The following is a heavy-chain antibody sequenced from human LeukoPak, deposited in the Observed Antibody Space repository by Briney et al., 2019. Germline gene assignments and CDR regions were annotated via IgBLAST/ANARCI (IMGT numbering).Heavy chain of an antibody. J-gene: IGHJ5*02. V-gene: IGHV3-30-3*02. CDR1: GFTFSPHA. Sequence: RSGRSLRLSCAASGFTFSPHAMHWVRQAPGKGLKWVAVISSDGSDKYYADSVQGRFTISRDNSKNTLYLQMNSLRAEDTAVYYCAKRVMHSSGWDAYNWFDPWGQGTLVTVSS. CDR3: AKRVMHSSGWDAYNWFDP. CDR2: ISSDGSDK. D-gene: IGHD6-19*01.